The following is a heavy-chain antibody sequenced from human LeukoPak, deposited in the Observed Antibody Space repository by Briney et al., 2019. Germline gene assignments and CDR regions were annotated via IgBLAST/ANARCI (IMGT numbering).Heavy chain of an antibody. D-gene: IGHD3-22*01. V-gene: IGHV3-53*04. CDR2: IYADGGT. CDR1: AFTSSSNY. CDR3: ASSHYFDGSGYHRPPGS. J-gene: IGHJ5*02. Sequence: GGSLRLSCAASAFTSSSNYMSWVRQAPGRGLEWVSVIYADGGTIYADSVRGRFTISRHDSENTLYLQMNSLLPEDTAVYYCASSHYFDGSGYHRPPGSWGQGTLVIVSS.